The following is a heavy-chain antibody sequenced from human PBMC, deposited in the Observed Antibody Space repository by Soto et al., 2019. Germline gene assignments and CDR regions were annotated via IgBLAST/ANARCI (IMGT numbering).Heavy chain of an antibody. CDR1: GFTFSSYS. Sequence: EVQLVESGGGLVKPGGSLRLSCAASGFTFSSYSMNWVRQAPGKGLEWVSSISSSSSYIYYADSVKGRFTISRDNAKNSLYLQMNSLRAEDTAVYSCAREGGHTTVDAFDIWGQGTMVTVSS. CDR2: ISSSSSYI. J-gene: IGHJ3*02. CDR3: AREGGHTTVDAFDI. V-gene: IGHV3-21*01. D-gene: IGHD4-17*01.